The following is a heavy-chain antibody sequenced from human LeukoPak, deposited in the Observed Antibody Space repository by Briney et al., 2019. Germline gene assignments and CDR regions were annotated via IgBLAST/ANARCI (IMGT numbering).Heavy chain of an antibody. CDR1: GFIFSSYG. Sequence: GRSLRLSCAASGFIFSSYGMHWVRQAPGKGLEWVAVIWYDGSNKYYADSVKGRFTISRDNSKNTLYLQMNSLRAEDSAVYYCARELPPLVKYYFDYWGQGTLVTVSS. CDR3: ARELPPLVKYYFDY. CDR2: IWYDGSNK. J-gene: IGHJ4*02. D-gene: IGHD1-26*01. V-gene: IGHV3-33*01.